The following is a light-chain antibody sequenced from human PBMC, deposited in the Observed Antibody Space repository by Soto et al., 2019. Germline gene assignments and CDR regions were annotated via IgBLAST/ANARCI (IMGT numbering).Light chain of an antibody. V-gene: IGKV3D-20*01. CDR1: QSVSRSY. Sequence: EIVLTQSPATLSLSPGERATLSCGASQSVSRSYLAWYQQKPGLAPRLLIYDASSRATGIPDRFSGSGSGTDFPLTISRLEPEDFAVYYCQQYGSSPYTFGQGTKLEIK. CDR2: DAS. CDR3: QQYGSSPYT. J-gene: IGKJ2*01.